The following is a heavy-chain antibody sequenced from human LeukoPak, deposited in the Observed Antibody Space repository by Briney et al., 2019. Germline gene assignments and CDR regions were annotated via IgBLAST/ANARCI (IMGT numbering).Heavy chain of an antibody. Sequence: ASVKVSCKASGYTFTSYDINWVRQATGQGLEWMGWMNPNSGNTGYAQKFQGRVTMTRSTSISTAYMELSSLRSEDTAVYYCARESWDYVWGSHRFDYWGQGTLVTVSS. D-gene: IGHD3-16*02. CDR1: GYTFTSYD. CDR3: ARESWDYVWGSHRFDY. J-gene: IGHJ4*02. CDR2: MNPNSGNT. V-gene: IGHV1-8*01.